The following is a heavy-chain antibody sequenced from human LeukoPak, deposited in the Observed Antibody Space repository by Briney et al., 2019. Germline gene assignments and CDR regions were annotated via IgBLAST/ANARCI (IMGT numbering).Heavy chain of an antibody. J-gene: IGHJ4*02. CDR3: ARGYDSSGQ. CDR1: GYTFTGYY. V-gene: IGHV1-2*04. D-gene: IGHD3-22*01. CDR2: INPNSGGT. Sequence: ASVKVSCKASGYTFTGYYMHWVRQAPGQGLEWMGWINPNSGGTNYAQKFQGWVTMTRDTSISTAYMELSSLRSEDTAVYYCARGYDSSGQWGQGTLVTVSS.